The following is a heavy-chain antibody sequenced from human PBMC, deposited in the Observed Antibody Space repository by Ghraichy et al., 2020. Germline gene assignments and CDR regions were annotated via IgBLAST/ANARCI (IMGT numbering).Heavy chain of an antibody. D-gene: IGHD1-26*01. J-gene: IGHJ4*02. CDR1: GFTFSSYA. Sequence: GGSLRLSCAASGFTFSSYAMHWVRQAPGKGLEWVAVDGNNKYYADSVKGRFTVSRENSKNTLYLQMNSLRAEDTAVYYCARERREATIMLGDYWGRGTLVTVSS. V-gene: IGHV3-30-3*01. CDR2: DGNNK. CDR3: ARERREATIMLGDY.